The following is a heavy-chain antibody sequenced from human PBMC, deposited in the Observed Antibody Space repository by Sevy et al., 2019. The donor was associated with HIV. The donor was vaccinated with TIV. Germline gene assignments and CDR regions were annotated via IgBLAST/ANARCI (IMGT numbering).Heavy chain of an antibody. J-gene: IGHJ2*01. D-gene: IGHD3-3*01. V-gene: IGHV3-74*01. Sequence: GGSLRLSCAASGFTFSSYWMHWVRQAPGKGLVWVSRINSDGSSTSYADSVKGRFTISRDNAKNTLYLQMNSLRAEDTAVYYCARENYDFWSGYYRDSYWYFDFWGRGTLVTVSS. CDR2: INSDGSST. CDR1: GFTFSSYW. CDR3: ARENYDFWSGYYRDSYWYFDF.